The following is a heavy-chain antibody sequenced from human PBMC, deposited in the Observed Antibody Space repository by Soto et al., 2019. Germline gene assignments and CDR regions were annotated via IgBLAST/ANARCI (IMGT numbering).Heavy chain of an antibody. V-gene: IGHV3-23*01. CDR1: GFIFSNYA. CDR2: IDGSGSTT. Sequence: VQLLESGGGLVQPGGSLRLSCAASGFIFSNYAMNWVRQAPGKGLEWVSVIDGSGSTTYYADSVKGRFTISRDNSRNTLYLRMNSLRAEDTAVYYCANHISISGGWGQGTLVTVSS. J-gene: IGHJ4*02. D-gene: IGHD3-3*01. CDR3: ANHISISGG.